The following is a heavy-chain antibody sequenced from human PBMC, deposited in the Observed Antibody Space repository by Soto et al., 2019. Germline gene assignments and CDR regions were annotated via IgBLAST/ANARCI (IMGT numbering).Heavy chain of an antibody. Sequence: GGSLRLSCAASGFTFSSYSMNWVRQAPGKGLEWVSYISSSSSTIYYADSVKGRFTISRDNAKNSLYLQMNSLRAEVTAVYYCASSRRLVNIVATIGTGDAFDIWGQGTMVTVSS. CDR2: ISSSSSTI. CDR3: ASSRRLVNIVATIGTGDAFDI. V-gene: IGHV3-48*01. D-gene: IGHD5-12*01. J-gene: IGHJ3*02. CDR1: GFTFSSYS.